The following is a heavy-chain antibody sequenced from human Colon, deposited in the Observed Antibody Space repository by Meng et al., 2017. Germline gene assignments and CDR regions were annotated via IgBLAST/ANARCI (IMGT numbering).Heavy chain of an antibody. CDR3: GRDYYGIPDY. Sequence: VSLEESGGTLIRPWGSLGLSLAAPGFRFRSQWMILARQGPGQGLVWVSRISSDGSTTHYADSVKGRFTISRDNAKNTLYLQMNSLRAEDTAVYYCGRDYYGIPDYWGQGTLVTVSS. CDR2: ISSDGSTT. CDR1: GFRFRSQW. D-gene: IGHD3-10*01. V-gene: IGHV3-74*01. J-gene: IGHJ4*02.